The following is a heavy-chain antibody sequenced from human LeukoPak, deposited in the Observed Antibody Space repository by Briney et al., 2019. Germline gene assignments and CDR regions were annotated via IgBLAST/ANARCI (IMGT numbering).Heavy chain of an antibody. V-gene: IGHV3-21*01. Sequence: PGGSLRLSCAASGFTFSSYSMNWVRQAPGKGLEWVSSISSSSSYIYYADSVKGRFTISRDNAKNSLYLQMNSLRAEDTAVYYCARGPYSSGWYQGGDYWGQGTLVTVSS. CDR1: GFTFSSYS. CDR2: ISSSSSYI. CDR3: ARGPYSSGWYQGGDY. D-gene: IGHD6-19*01. J-gene: IGHJ4*02.